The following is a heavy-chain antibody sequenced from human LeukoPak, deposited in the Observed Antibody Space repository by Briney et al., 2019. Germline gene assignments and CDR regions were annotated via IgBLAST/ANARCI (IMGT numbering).Heavy chain of an antibody. D-gene: IGHD4-17*01. Sequence: GESLKISCKGSGYSLTSYWIGWVRQMPGKGLECMGIIYPGDSDTRYSPSFQGQVTISADKPISTAYLQWSSLKASDTAMYYCARLPDGDYVSADYWGQGTLVTVSS. CDR3: ARLPDGDYVSADY. CDR2: IYPGDSDT. CDR1: GYSLTSYW. J-gene: IGHJ4*02. V-gene: IGHV5-51*01.